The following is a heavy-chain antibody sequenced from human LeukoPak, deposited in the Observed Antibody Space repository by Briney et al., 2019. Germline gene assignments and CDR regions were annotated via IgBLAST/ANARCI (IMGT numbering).Heavy chain of an antibody. Sequence: PGGSLRLSCAASGFTFSSYAMSWVRQAPGKGLEWVSGISPSGGITYYTDSVKGRFTISRDNSKSTLYLQMNSLRAEDTAVYYCAKDWGEYFDYVWGSFTSFDSWGQGTLVTVSS. D-gene: IGHD3-16*01. J-gene: IGHJ4*02. CDR1: GFTFSSYA. CDR2: ISPSGGIT. CDR3: AKDWGEYFDYVWGSFTSFDS. V-gene: IGHV3-23*01.